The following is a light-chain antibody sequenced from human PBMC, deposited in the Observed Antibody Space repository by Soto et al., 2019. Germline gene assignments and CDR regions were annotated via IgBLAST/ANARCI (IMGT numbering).Light chain of an antibody. V-gene: IGLV2-18*02. CDR3: SSFTISRNTVI. CDR1: SSDVGSYDY. J-gene: IGLJ2*01. Sequence: QSVLIQPPSVSGSPGQSVTISCTGTSSDVGSYDYVSWYQQHPGTVPKPMIYNVNTRPSGVPDRFSGSKSGNTASLTISGLQAEDEADYYCSSFTISRNTVIFGGGTQLTVL. CDR2: NVN.